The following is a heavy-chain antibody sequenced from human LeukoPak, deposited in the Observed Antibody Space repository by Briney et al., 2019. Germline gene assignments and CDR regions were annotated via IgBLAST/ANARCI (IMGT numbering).Heavy chain of an antibody. CDR3: ARVSPITIFGVVITGAFDI. CDR1: GYTFTDHY. CDR2: IHPGRGDT. Sequence: ASVKVSCQALGYTFTDHYFHWLRQAPGQGIEWMGWIHPGRGDTNIAQKFQGRVSLTRDTSISTAYMELSRLRSDDTAVYYCARVSPITIFGVVITGAFDIWGQGTMVTVSS. D-gene: IGHD3-3*01. V-gene: IGHV1-2*02. J-gene: IGHJ3*02.